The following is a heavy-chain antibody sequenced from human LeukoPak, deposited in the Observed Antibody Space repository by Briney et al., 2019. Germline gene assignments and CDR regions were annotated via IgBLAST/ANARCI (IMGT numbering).Heavy chain of an antibody. CDR2: ISSSSSYI. V-gene: IGHV3-21*01. CDR1: GFTFSSYS. CDR3: ARHLSGITGYTYGRGIDY. D-gene: IGHD5-18*01. J-gene: IGHJ4*02. Sequence: GSLRLSCAASGFTFSSYSMNWVRQAPGKGLEWVSSISSSSSYIYYADSVKGRFTISRDNAKNSLYLQMNSLGAEDTAVYYCARHLSGITGYTYGRGIDYWGQGTLLTVSS.